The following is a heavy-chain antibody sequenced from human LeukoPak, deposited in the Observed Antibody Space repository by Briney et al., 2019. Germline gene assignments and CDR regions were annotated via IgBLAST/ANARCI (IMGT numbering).Heavy chain of an antibody. Sequence: GESLKISCKGSGYSFTSCWIGWVRQMPGKGLEWMGIIYPGDSDTKYSPSFQGQVTISADKSTSTAYLQWSSLKASDTAMYYCARRKMYDFDYWGQGTLVTVSS. V-gene: IGHV5-51*01. D-gene: IGHD3-3*01. CDR2: IYPGDSDT. J-gene: IGHJ4*02. CDR3: ARRKMYDFDY. CDR1: GYSFTSCW.